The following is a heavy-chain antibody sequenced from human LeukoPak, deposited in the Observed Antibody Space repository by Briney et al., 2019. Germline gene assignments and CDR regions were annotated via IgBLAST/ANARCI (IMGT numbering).Heavy chain of an antibody. Sequence: GASVKVSCKASGGTFSSYAISWVRQAPGQGLEWMGRIIPIFGIANYAQKFQGRVTITADKSTSTAYVELSSLRSEDTAVYYCATTISSYYHSDYWGQGTLVTVSS. CDR2: IIPIFGIA. D-gene: IGHD3-22*01. CDR3: ATTISSYYHSDY. V-gene: IGHV1-69*04. J-gene: IGHJ4*02. CDR1: GGTFSSYA.